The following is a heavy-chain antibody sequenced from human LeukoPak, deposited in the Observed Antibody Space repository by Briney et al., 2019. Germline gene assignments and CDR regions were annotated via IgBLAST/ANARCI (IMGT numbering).Heavy chain of an antibody. V-gene: IGHV4-61*02. CDR1: GGSISSGSYY. D-gene: IGHD3-22*01. Sequence: SETLSLTCTVSGGSISSGSYYWSWIRQPAGKGLEWIGRIYTSGSTNYNPSLKSRVTISVDTSKNQFSLKLSSVTAADTAVYYCARDVPRSSGYPDNWGQGTLVTVSS. CDR2: IYTSGST. J-gene: IGHJ4*02. CDR3: ARDVPRSSGYPDN.